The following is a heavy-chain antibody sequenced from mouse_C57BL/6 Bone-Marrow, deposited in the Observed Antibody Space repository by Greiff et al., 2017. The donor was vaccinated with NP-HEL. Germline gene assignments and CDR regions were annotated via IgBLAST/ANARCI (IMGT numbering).Heavy chain of an antibody. V-gene: IGHV1-22*01. Sequence: VQLKESGPELVKPGASVKMSCKASGYTFTDYNMHWVKQSHGKSLEWIGYINPNNGGTSYNQKFKGKATLTVNKSSSTAYMELRSLTSEDSAVYYCARRGWLPLFAYWGQGTLVTVSA. CDR1: GYTFTDYN. J-gene: IGHJ3*01. CDR3: ARRGWLPLFAY. D-gene: IGHD2-3*01. CDR2: INPNNGGT.